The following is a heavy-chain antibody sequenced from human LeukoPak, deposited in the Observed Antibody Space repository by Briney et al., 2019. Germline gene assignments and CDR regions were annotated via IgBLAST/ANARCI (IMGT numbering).Heavy chain of an antibody. V-gene: IGHV1-2*02. J-gene: IGHJ4*02. CDR2: INPISGGT. CDR1: GYSFSGYY. CDR3: ARDPYGGFDY. D-gene: IGHD4-23*01. Sequence: LLKVSCKASGYSFSGYYMHWVRQAPGQGLEWMGWINPISGGTNYAQKFQDRVTMTSDSSISTAYMELSSLRSDDTAVYYCARDPYGGFDYWGQGTLVTVSS.